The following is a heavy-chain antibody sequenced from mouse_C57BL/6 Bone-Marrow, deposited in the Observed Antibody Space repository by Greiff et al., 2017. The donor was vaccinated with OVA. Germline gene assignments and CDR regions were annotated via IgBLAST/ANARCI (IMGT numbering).Heavy chain of an antibody. CDR3: ARDGGLLRYYAMDY. J-gene: IGHJ4*01. V-gene: IGHV5-4*01. Sequence: DVHLVESGGGLVKPGGSLKLSCAASGFTFSSYAMSWVRQTPEKRLEWVATISDGGSYTYYPDNVKGRFTFSRDNAKNNLYLQMSHLKSEDTAMYYCARDGGLLRYYAMDYWGQGTSVTVSS. CDR2: ISDGGSYT. D-gene: IGHD1-1*01. CDR1: GFTFSSYA.